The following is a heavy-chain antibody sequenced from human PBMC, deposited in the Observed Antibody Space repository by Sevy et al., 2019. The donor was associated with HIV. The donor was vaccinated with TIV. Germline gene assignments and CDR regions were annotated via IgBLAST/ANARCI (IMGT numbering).Heavy chain of an antibody. Sequence: SETLSLTCAVYGGSFSGYYWSWIRQPPGKGLEWIGEINHNGSTNYNPSLKSRVTISVDTSKNQFSMKLSSVTAADTAVYYCTRHCSSTTCSHAFDIWGQGTMVTVSS. CDR1: GGSFSGYY. D-gene: IGHD2-2*01. V-gene: IGHV4-34*01. CDR2: INHNGST. CDR3: TRHCSSTTCSHAFDI. J-gene: IGHJ3*02.